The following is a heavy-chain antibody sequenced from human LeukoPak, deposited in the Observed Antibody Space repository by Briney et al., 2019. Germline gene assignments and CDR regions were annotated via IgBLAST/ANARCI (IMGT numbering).Heavy chain of an antibody. CDR1: GYTFSDYT. J-gene: IGHJ4*02. CDR3: ANPRYDSSGYYYVD. CDR2: INGGSGNT. V-gene: IGHV1-3*01. D-gene: IGHD3-22*01. Sequence: GASVKVSCTASGYTFSDYTMHWLRQATGQRLDWMGWINGGSGNTKYSPEFQGRVTITRDTSASTAYMELSSLRSEGTAVYYCANPRYDSSGYYYVDWGQGTLVTVSS.